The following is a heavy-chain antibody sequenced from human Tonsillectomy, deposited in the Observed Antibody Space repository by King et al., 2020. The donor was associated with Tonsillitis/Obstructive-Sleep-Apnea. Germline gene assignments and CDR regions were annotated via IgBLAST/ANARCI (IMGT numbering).Heavy chain of an antibody. D-gene: IGHD3-3*01. J-gene: IGHJ3*02. V-gene: IGHV4-39*01. CDR3: AGHRIKRVFGVVINPDAFDI. CDR1: GGSISSSCYY. Sequence: QLQESGPGLVKPSETLSLTCTVSGGSISSSCYYWGWIRQPPGKGLEWFGSIYYSGSTYYNPSLKSRVTISVDTSKNQFSLELSSVTAADTAVYYCAGHRIKRVFGVVINPDAFDIWGQGTMVTVSS. CDR2: IYYSGST.